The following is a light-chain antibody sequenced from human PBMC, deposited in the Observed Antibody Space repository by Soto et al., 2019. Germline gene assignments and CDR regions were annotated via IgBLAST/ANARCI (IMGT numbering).Light chain of an antibody. CDR1: SSDVGGYDY. V-gene: IGLV2-8*01. CDR2: EVT. Sequence: SALTQPPSASGSPGQSVTISRTGTSSDVGGYDYVSWYQQHPGKAPKLMIYEVTIRPSGVSDRFSGSKSGNTASLTVSGLQAEDEADYYCSSYTGGNPSYVFGTGTKVT. J-gene: IGLJ1*01. CDR3: SSYTGGNPSYV.